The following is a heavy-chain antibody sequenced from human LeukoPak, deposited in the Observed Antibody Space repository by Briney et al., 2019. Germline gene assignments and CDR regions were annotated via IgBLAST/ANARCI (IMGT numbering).Heavy chain of an antibody. D-gene: IGHD1-1*01. Sequence: GGSLRLSCAASGFNFGGYSMNWVRQAPGKGLEWVSSISSSSTYIYYADSAKGRFTISRDNAKNSLYLQMNSLRAEDTAVYYCARDLPVQEGYYGMDVWGQGTTVTVSS. CDR2: ISSSSTYI. V-gene: IGHV3-21*01. CDR1: GFNFGGYS. CDR3: ARDLPVQEGYYGMDV. J-gene: IGHJ6*02.